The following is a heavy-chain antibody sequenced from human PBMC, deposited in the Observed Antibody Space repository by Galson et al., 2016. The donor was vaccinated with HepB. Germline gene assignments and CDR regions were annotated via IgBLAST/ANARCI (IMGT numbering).Heavy chain of an antibody. CDR2: ISAYNGPT. V-gene: IGHV1-18*04. D-gene: IGHD3-16*01. CDR1: GYTFTSYG. J-gene: IGHJ3*02. Sequence: SVKVSCKASGYTFTSYGISWVRQAPGQELEWMGWISAYNGPTNYAQKLQGRVTITTDTSTSTAYMDLRSLRSDDTAVYYCARDVGGHSWDAFNIWGQGTMVTVSS. CDR3: ARDVGGHSWDAFNI.